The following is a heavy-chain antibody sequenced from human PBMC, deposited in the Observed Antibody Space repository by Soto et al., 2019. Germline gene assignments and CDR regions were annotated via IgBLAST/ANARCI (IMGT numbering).Heavy chain of an antibody. J-gene: IGHJ5*02. Sequence: SETLSLTCAVYGGSFSGYYWSWIRQPPGKGLEWIGEINHSGSTNYNPSLKSRVTISVDTSKNQFSLKLSSVTAADTAVYYCARAEVVVAADTNNWFDPWGQGTLVTVSS. CDR3: ARAEVVVAADTNNWFDP. D-gene: IGHD2-15*01. V-gene: IGHV4-34*01. CDR1: GGSFSGYY. CDR2: INHSGST.